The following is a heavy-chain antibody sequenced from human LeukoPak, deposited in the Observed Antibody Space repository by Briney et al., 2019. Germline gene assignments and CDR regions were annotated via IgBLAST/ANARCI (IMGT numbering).Heavy chain of an antibody. CDR2: ISSSSSYI. V-gene: IGHV3-21*01. Sequence: GGSLRLSCAASGITFNSYTMNWVRQAPGKGLEWVSSISSSSSYIYYADSVKGRFTISRDNAKNSLYLQMNSLRAEDTAVYYCARDGGYSSGWSPRYHYYMDVWGKGTTVTVSS. CDR1: GITFNSYT. D-gene: IGHD6-19*01. CDR3: ARDGGYSSGWSPRYHYYMDV. J-gene: IGHJ6*03.